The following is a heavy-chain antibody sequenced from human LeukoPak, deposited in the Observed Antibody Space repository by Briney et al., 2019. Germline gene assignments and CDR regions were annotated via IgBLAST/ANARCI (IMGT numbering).Heavy chain of an antibody. J-gene: IGHJ4*02. Sequence: GGSLRLSCAASGFTVSSNYMSWVRQAPGKGLEWVSVIYSGGSTYYADSVKGRFTISRDNSKNTLYLQMNSLRAEDTAVYYCARGDGDTHYYDSSGYSFYDYWGQGTLVTVSS. CDR1: GFTVSSNY. V-gene: IGHV3-66*01. CDR2: IYSGGST. D-gene: IGHD3-22*01. CDR3: ARGDGDTHYYDSSGYSFYDY.